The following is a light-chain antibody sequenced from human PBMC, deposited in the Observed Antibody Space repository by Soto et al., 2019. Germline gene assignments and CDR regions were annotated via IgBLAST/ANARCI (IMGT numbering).Light chain of an antibody. CDR2: EVS. Sequence: QSVLTQPASVSGSPGQSITISCTGTSSDVGGYNYVSWYQQHPGKAPKFLLYEVSNRPSGVSHRFSGSKSGNTASLTISGLQAEDEADYYCCSYTSSSTLVFGGGTKLTVL. CDR3: CSYTSSSTLV. J-gene: IGLJ3*02. V-gene: IGLV2-14*01. CDR1: SSDVGGYNY.